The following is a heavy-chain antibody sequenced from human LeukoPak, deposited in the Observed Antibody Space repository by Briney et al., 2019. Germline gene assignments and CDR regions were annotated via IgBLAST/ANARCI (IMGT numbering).Heavy chain of an antibody. D-gene: IGHD2-15*01. Sequence: LQTLSLTCAISGDTVSSNSAAWNWIRQSPSRGLEWLGRTYYRSKWFNDYALSVKSRITINPDTSKNQFSLHLNSVTPEDTAVYYCARARYCSGGSCYYGLDVWGQGTTVTVSS. CDR2: TYYRSKWFN. V-gene: IGHV6-1*01. CDR1: GDTVSSNSAA. J-gene: IGHJ6*02. CDR3: ARARYCSGGSCYYGLDV.